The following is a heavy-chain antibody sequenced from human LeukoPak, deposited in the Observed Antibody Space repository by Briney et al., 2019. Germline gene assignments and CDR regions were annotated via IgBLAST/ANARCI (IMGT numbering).Heavy chain of an antibody. CDR3: AGGSDCFDY. V-gene: IGHV4-59*01. J-gene: IGHJ4*02. Sequence: SETLSLTCTVSGGSISSYYWSWIRQPPGKGLEWIGYIYYSGSTNYNPSLKSRVTISVDTSKNQFSLKLSSVTAAGAEVYFCAGGSDCFDYCGQGTPFTVSS. CDR1: GGSISSYY. D-gene: IGHD3-3*01. CDR2: IYYSGST.